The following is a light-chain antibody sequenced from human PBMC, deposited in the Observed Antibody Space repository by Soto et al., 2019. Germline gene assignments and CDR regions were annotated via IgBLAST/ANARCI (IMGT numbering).Light chain of an antibody. J-gene: IGLJ3*02. CDR3: GTWDNNLSAWV. CDR1: SSNIGRDH. Sequence: QSVLTQPPSVSAAPGQTVSISCSGSSSNIGRDHVSWYQHLPGTAPKLLIYEDSQRPSGIPDRFSGSKSDTSATLDITGVQTGDEADYYCGTWDNNLSAWVFGGGTQLTVL. CDR2: EDS. V-gene: IGLV1-51*01.